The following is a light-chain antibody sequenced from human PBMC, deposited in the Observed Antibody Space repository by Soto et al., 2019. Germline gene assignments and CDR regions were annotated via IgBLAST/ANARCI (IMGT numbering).Light chain of an antibody. CDR3: QQRRDWYT. CDR1: QNINSY. J-gene: IGKJ2*01. V-gene: IGKV3-11*01. Sequence: IVLIQSPATLSLSPGERATLSCRATQNINSYLAWYQQKPGQAPRLLIYDASNRATGIPARFRGGGSGTDFTLTISSLESEDSAVYYCQQRRDWYTFGQGTKLEIK. CDR2: DAS.